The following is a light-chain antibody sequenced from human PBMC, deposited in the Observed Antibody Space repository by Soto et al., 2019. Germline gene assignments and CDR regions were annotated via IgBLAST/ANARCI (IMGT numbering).Light chain of an antibody. V-gene: IGKV3-11*01. J-gene: IGKJ4*01. CDR1: QSVSNY. Sequence: EIVLTQSPATLSLSPGERATLSCRASQSVSNYLAWFQQKPGQAPRLLIYDASNRATGIPARFPGSGSGTDSTLTISSLEPEDFAVYYCQQRSSWPLLTFGGGTKVEI. CDR3: QQRSSWPLLT. CDR2: DAS.